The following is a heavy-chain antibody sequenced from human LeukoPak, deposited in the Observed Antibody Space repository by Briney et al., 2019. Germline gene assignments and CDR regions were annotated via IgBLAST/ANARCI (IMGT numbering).Heavy chain of an antibody. CDR1: GFTFSSYA. V-gene: IGHV3-23*01. CDR2: ISGSGGST. CDR3: ARLGGSGWYRESRPFDY. Sequence: GGSLRLSCAASGFTFSSYAMSWVRQAPGKGLEWVSAISGSGGSTYYADSVKGRFTISRDNSKNTLYLQMNSLRAEDTAVYYCARLGGSGWYRESRPFDYWGQGTLVTVSS. D-gene: IGHD6-19*01. J-gene: IGHJ4*02.